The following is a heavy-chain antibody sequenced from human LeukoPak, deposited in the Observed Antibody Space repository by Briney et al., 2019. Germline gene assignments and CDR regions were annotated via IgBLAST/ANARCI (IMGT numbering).Heavy chain of an antibody. CDR2: ILPMFGVR. J-gene: IGHJ4*02. D-gene: IGHD2-2*03. V-gene: IGHV1-69*04. CDR3: GREGGGGYCSDPLDH. CDR1: GGILNTYC. Sequence: SVKVSCMASGGILNTYCITWVRQARGRGRECMGRILPMFGVRKYAQKFQGRATITADKSPGKAYLELSSLRSEDAAVYYCGREGGGGYCSDPLDHWGQGTLVTVSS.